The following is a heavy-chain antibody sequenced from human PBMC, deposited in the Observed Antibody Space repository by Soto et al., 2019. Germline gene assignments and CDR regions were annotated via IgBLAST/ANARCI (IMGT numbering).Heavy chain of an antibody. CDR2: ISAYNGNT. J-gene: IGHJ4*02. V-gene: IGHV1-18*01. CDR3: ARSIAAAVDLDY. CDR1: GYTFSSYG. D-gene: IGHD6-13*01. Sequence: QVQLVQSGAEVKKPGASLKVSYKASGYTFSSYGISWVRQAPGQGLEWMGWISAYNGNTNYAQKLQGRVTMTTDTSTSTAYMEVRSLRSDDTAVYYCARSIAAAVDLDYWGQGTLVTVSS.